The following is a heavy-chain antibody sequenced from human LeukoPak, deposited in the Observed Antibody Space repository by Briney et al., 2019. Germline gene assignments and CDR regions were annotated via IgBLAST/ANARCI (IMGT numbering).Heavy chain of an antibody. D-gene: IGHD4-17*01. J-gene: IGHJ3*02. CDR2: IIPILGIA. Sequence: GASVKVSCKASGGTFSSYAISWVRQAPGQGLEWMGRIIPILGIANYAQKFQGRVTITADKSTSTAYMELSSLRSEDTAVYYCARDNLPNDYGDPSRAFDIWGQGTMVTVSS. V-gene: IGHV1-69*04. CDR3: ARDNLPNDYGDPSRAFDI. CDR1: GGTFSSYA.